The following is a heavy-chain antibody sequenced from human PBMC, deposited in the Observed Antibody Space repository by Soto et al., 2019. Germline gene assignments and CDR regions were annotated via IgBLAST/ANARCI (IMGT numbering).Heavy chain of an antibody. V-gene: IGHV3-33*01. Sequence: QVQLVESGGGVVQPGRSLGLSYAASGFTFSSYGMQWVRQAPGKGLEWVAVIWHDGSNQYYADSVKGRFTVSRDNSKNTLYLQLNSLRVEDTAVYYCARERGQIDYWGQGTLVTVSS. CDR1: GFTFSSYG. CDR2: IWHDGSNQ. J-gene: IGHJ4*02. CDR3: ARERGQIDY.